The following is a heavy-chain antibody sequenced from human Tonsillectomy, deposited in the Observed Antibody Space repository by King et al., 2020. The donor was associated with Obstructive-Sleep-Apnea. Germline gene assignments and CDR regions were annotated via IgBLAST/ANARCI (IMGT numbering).Heavy chain of an antibody. D-gene: IGHD6-13*01. CDR2: IFYSGDT. Sequence: LQLQESGPGLVKPSETLSLTCTVSGDSISSSSYYWGWIRQPPGKGLEWIGSIFYSGDTYYKPSLESRVTISVDTSKNQFSLKLSSVTAADTAVYYCARAIAAAGSGIYDYWGQGTLVTVSS. J-gene: IGHJ4*02. V-gene: IGHV4-39*07. CDR1: GDSISSSSYY. CDR3: ARAIAAAGSGIYDY.